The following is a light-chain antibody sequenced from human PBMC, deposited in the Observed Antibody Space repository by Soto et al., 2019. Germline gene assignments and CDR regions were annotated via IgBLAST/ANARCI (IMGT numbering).Light chain of an antibody. J-gene: IGLJ3*02. CDR2: DVI. CDR3: NSFTTSSTWV. CDR1: SSDIGFYRY. Sequence: QSALTQPASVSGSPGQSITISCTGNSSDIGFYRYVSWFQQYPGKAPKLIIYDVINRPSGVSNRFSGSKSGNTASLTISGLQAEDEADYYCNSFTTSSTWVFGGGTKLTVL. V-gene: IGLV2-14*01.